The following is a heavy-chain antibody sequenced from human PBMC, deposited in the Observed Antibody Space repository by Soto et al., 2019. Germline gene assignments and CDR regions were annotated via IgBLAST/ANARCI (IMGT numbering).Heavy chain of an antibody. V-gene: IGHV3-66*04. CDR2: IYSGGTT. Sequence: EVQLVESGGGLVQPGGSLRLSCAASGFTVSDTYMSWVRQAPGKGLEWVSVIYSGGTTNYADSVKGRFTISRDNSENTLYLQLNSLRLDDTAMYYCAKRVTLDRWGQGTRVNVSP. J-gene: IGHJ4*02. CDR3: AKRVTLDR. D-gene: IGHD3-10*01. CDR1: GFTVSDTY.